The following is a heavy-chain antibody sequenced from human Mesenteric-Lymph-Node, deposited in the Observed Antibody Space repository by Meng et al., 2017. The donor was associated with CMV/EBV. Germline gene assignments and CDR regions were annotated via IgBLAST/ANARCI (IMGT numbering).Heavy chain of an antibody. CDR3: VGDISRAWFYY. Sequence: VFGDSIGSSSHSRDWGWIRQPPGKGLEWIATSYYSGGSYYNPSLKSRVTISVDTAKNEFSLKLRFVTAADTAVYYCVGDISRAWFYYWGQGTLVTVSS. CDR1: GDSIGSSSHSRD. CDR2: SYYSGGS. J-gene: IGHJ4*02. V-gene: IGHV4-39*02. D-gene: IGHD3-3*02.